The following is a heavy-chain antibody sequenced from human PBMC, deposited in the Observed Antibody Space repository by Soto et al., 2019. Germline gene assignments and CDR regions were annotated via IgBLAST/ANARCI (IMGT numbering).Heavy chain of an antibody. J-gene: IGHJ2*01. D-gene: IGHD2-2*01. CDR3: AKGSVGYCSSTSCYLASFGVWYFDL. Sequence: EVQLLESGGGLVQPGGSLRLSCAASGFTFSSYAMSWVRQAPGKGLEWVSAISGSGGSTYYADSVKGRFTISRDNSKNTLYLQMNSLRAEDTAVYYCAKGSVGYCSSTSCYLASFGVWYFDLWGRGTLFTVSS. CDR2: ISGSGGST. V-gene: IGHV3-23*01. CDR1: GFTFSSYA.